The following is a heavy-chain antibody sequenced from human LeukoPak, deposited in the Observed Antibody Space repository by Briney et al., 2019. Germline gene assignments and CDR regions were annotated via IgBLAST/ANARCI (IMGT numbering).Heavy chain of an antibody. CDR2: ITDSGRYT. J-gene: IGHJ4*02. CDR1: GFTFSAHA. CDR3: ARRSGGSYGNFDC. Sequence: GGSLRLSCAASGFTFSAHAMTWVRQAPGKGLEWISAITDSGRYTNYADSVKGRFTISRDNSQNTLSLQMNSLRGEDTAVYYCARRSGGSYGNFDCWGQGTLVTVSS. V-gene: IGHV3-23*01. D-gene: IGHD1-26*01.